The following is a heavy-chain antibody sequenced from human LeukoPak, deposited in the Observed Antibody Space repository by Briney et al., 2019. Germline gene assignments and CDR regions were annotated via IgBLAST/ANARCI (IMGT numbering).Heavy chain of an antibody. CDR1: GFTFSSYA. CDR2: ISGSDGGT. J-gene: IGHJ4*02. Sequence: GGSLRLSCAASGFTFSSYAMSWVRQAPGKGLEWVSGISGSDGGTYYADSVKGRFTISRDKSKNTLYLQMNSLRAEDTAVYYCAKDALVSVAGLFDYWGQGNVATVSS. D-gene: IGHD6-19*01. CDR3: AKDALVSVAGLFDY. V-gene: IGHV3-23*01.